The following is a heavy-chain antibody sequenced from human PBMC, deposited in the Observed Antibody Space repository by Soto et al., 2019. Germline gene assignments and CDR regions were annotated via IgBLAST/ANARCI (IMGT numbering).Heavy chain of an antibody. CDR1: GFTFSTYA. CDR2: ISGGGGST. V-gene: IGHV3-23*01. D-gene: IGHD1-26*01. CDR3: AKVSLGALTFTEYYYYGLDV. Sequence: GGSLRLSCAASGFTFSTYAMNWVRQAPGKGLEWVSAISGGGGSTYYADSVKGRVTISRDNSKNTLYLQMNSLRAEDTAVYYCAKVSLGALTFTEYYYYGLDVWGQGTTVTVSS. J-gene: IGHJ6*02.